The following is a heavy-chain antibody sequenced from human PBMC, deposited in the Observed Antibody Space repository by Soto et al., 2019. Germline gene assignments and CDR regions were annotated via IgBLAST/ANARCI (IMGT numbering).Heavy chain of an antibody. Sequence: GASVKVACKASGYTFTSYDINWVRQATGQGLEWMGWMDPNSGNTGYAQKFQGSVTMTRNTSISTAYMELSSLRSEDTAVYYCARTLYGDNVDYWGQGTLVTVSS. CDR1: GYTFTSYD. V-gene: IGHV1-8*01. J-gene: IGHJ4*02. CDR2: MDPNSGNT. CDR3: ARTLYGDNVDY. D-gene: IGHD4-17*01.